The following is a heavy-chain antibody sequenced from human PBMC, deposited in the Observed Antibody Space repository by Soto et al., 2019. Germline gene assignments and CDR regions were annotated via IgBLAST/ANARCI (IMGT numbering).Heavy chain of an antibody. CDR2: ISAYNGNT. CDR3: ARDGNNYDILTGYPPALIDY. Sequence: ASVKVSCKASGYTFTGYGISWVRQAPGQGLEWMGWISAYNGNTNYAQKLQGRVTMTTDTSTSTAYMELRSLRSDDTAVYYCARDGNNYDILTGYPPALIDYWGQGTLVTVSS. V-gene: IGHV1-18*01. J-gene: IGHJ4*02. D-gene: IGHD3-9*01. CDR1: GYTFTGYG.